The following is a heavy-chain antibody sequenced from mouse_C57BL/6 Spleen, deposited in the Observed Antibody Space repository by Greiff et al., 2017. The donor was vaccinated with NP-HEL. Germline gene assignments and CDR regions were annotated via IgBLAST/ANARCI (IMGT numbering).Heavy chain of an antibody. CDR3: ARNDDYDEFAY. J-gene: IGHJ3*01. Sequence: QVQLKQSGAELVRPGASVKLSCKASGYTFTDYYINWVKQRPGQGLEWIARIYPGSGNTYYNEKFKGKATLTAEKSSSAAYMQLSSLTSEDSAVYFCARNDDYDEFAYWGQGTLVTVSA. V-gene: IGHV1-76*01. D-gene: IGHD2-4*01. CDR2: IYPGSGNT. CDR1: GYTFTDYY.